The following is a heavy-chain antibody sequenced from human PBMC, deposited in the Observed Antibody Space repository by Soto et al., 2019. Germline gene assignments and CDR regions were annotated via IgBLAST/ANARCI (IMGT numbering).Heavy chain of an antibody. CDR2: IKSKTDGGTT. V-gene: IGHV3-15*01. Sequence: GGSLRLSCAASGFTFSNAWMSWVRQAPGKGLEWVGRIKSKTDGGTTDYAAPVKGRFTISRDDSKNTLYLQMNSLKTEDTAVYYCPTASDNWNLREAFDIWDQGTMVTVSS. CDR1: GFTFSNAW. CDR3: PTASDNWNLREAFDI. J-gene: IGHJ3*02. D-gene: IGHD1-20*01.